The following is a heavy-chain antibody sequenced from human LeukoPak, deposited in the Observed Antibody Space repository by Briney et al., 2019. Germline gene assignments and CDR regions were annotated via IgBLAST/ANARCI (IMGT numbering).Heavy chain of an antibody. Sequence: GGSLRLSCAASGFTFNSYAMSWVRQAPGKGLEWVSAISGSGGSTYYADSVKGRFTISRDNSKNTLYLQMNSLRAEDTAVYYCAKDRGDSSGYYYASGAFDIWGQGTMVTVSS. CDR3: AKDRGDSSGYYYASGAFDI. CDR2: ISGSGGST. V-gene: IGHV3-23*01. D-gene: IGHD3-22*01. J-gene: IGHJ3*02. CDR1: GFTFNSYA.